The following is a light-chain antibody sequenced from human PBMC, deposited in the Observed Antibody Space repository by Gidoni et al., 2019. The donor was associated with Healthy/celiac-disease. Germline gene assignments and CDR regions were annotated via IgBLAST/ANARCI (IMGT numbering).Light chain of an antibody. Sequence: DIQMTQSPSSLSASVGDRVTITCRASQGITHYLAWFQQKPGKATKSQIYAASRLQSGVPSKFSGSGSGTDFTLTISSLQSEDFATYYCQQYNSYPWTFGQGPQVEIK. CDR3: QQYNSYPWT. V-gene: IGKV1-16*02. J-gene: IGKJ1*01. CDR2: AAS. CDR1: QGITHY.